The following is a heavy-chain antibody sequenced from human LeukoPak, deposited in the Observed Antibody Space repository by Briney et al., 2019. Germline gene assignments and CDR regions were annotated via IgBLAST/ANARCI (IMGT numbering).Heavy chain of an antibody. Sequence: GGSLGLSCAASGFTVSSNYMSWVRQAPGKGLEWVSVIYSGGSTYYADSVKGRFTISRDNAKNSLYLQMNSLRAEDTAVYYCARDPRIAAAGNTYYFDYWGQGTLVTVSS. CDR1: GFTVSSNY. J-gene: IGHJ4*02. CDR2: IYSGGST. D-gene: IGHD6-13*01. V-gene: IGHV3-53*01. CDR3: ARDPRIAAAGNTYYFDY.